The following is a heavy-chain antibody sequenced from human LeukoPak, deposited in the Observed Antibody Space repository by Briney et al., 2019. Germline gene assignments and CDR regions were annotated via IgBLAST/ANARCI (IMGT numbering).Heavy chain of an antibody. CDR1: IYSFTSYW. CDR3: ARLGDYGMDV. V-gene: IGHV5-51*01. J-gene: IGHJ6*02. Sequence: GESLKISCKGYIYSFTSYWIGWVRQMPGKGLEWMGIINPADSDTRYSPSFQGQVTISTDKPISTAYLQWSSLKASDTAMYYCARLGDYGMDVWGQGTTVAASS. CDR2: INPADSDT.